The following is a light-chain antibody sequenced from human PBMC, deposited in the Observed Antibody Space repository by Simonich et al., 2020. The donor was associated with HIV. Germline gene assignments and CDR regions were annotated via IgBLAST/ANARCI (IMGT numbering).Light chain of an antibody. J-gene: IGLJ3*02. V-gene: IGLV8-61*01. CDR1: SGSVSTSYY. CDR2: STN. CDR3: VLYMGSGIWV. Sequence: QTVVTQEPSFSVSPGGTVHLTCGLSSGSVSTSYYPSWYQQTPGPPPRTLIYSTNTRSSGGTDRFSGSILGNKAALTITGAQADDESDYYCVLYMGSGIWVFGGGTKLTVL.